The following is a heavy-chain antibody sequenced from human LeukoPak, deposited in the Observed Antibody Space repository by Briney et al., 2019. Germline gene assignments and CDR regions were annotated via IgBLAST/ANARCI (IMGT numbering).Heavy chain of an antibody. Sequence: GGSLRLSCAVSGITLSNYGMSWVRQAPGKGLEWVAGISDSGGRTNYADSVKGRFTISRDNPKNTLYLQMNSLRAEDTAVYLCAKRGVVIRVILVGFHKEAYYFDSWGQGALVTVSS. CDR2: ISDSGGRT. D-gene: IGHD3-22*01. CDR3: AKRGVVIRVILVGFHKEAYYFDS. V-gene: IGHV3-23*01. CDR1: GITLSNYG. J-gene: IGHJ4*02.